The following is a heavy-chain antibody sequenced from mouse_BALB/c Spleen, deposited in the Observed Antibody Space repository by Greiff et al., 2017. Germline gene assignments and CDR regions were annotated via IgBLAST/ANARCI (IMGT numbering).Heavy chain of an antibody. D-gene: IGHD2-2*01. V-gene: IGHV2-9*02. CDR1: GFSLTSYG. CDR3: ARGNYGYPYAMDY. Sequence: VQGVESGPGLVAPSQSLSITCTVSGFSLTSYGVHWVRQPPGKGLEWLGVIWAGGSTNYNSALMSRLSISKDNSKSQVFLKMNSLQTDDTAMYYCARGNYGYPYAMDYWGQGTSVTVSS. CDR2: IWAGGST. J-gene: IGHJ4*01.